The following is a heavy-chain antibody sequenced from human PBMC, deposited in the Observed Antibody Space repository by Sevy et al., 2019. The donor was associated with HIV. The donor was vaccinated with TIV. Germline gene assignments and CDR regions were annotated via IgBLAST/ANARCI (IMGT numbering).Heavy chain of an antibody. D-gene: IGHD3-10*01. Sequence: GGSLRLSCAASGFTFDDYGMRWVRQAPGKGLEWVSGINWNGGSTGYADSVKGRFTISRDNAKNSLYLQMNSLRAEDTALYYCARFGGDHDYFDYWGQGTLVTVSS. J-gene: IGHJ4*02. CDR3: ARFGGDHDYFDY. CDR1: GFTFDDYG. V-gene: IGHV3-20*04. CDR2: INWNGGST.